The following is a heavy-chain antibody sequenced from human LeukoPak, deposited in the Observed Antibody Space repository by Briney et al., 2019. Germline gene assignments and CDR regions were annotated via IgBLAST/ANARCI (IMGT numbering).Heavy chain of an antibody. CDR2: IKHDESVE. CDR1: GFPFDTYW. Sequence: GGSLRLSCAASGFPFDTYWMSWVRQAPGKGLEWVAIIKHDESVESYVDSVKGRFTISRDNAQKSLYLQMKSLRAEDTAVYYCARISVHYGDLFDCWGQGTLVTVSS. V-gene: IGHV3-7*05. J-gene: IGHJ4*02. D-gene: IGHD4-17*01. CDR3: ARISVHYGDLFDC.